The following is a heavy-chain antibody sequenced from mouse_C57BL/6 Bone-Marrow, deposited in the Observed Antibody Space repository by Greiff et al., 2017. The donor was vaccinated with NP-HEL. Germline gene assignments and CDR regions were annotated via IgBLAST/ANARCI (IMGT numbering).Heavy chain of an antibody. J-gene: IGHJ3*01. Sequence: EVQLQQSGPELVKPGASVKMSCKASGYTFTDYNMHWVKQSHGKSLEWIGYINPNNGGTSYNQKFKGKATLTVNKSSSTAYMALRSLTSEDSAVYCCARGYYGSSSFAYWGQGTLVTVSA. D-gene: IGHD1-1*01. CDR1: GYTFTDYN. V-gene: IGHV1-22*01. CDR2: INPNNGGT. CDR3: ARGYYGSSSFAY.